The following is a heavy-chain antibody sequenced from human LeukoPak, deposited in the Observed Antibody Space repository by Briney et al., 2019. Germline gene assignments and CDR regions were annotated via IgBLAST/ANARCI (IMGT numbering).Heavy chain of an antibody. CDR3: ARGDGYDYLGYFDY. Sequence: PGGSLRLSCAASGFTFSSYWMSWVRQAPGKGLEWVANIKQDGSEKYYVDSVKGRFTISRDNAKNSLYLQMNSLRAEDTAVYYCARGDGYDYLGYFDYWGQGTLVTVSS. CDR2: IKQDGSEK. V-gene: IGHV3-7*01. CDR1: GFTFSSYW. D-gene: IGHD5-12*01. J-gene: IGHJ4*02.